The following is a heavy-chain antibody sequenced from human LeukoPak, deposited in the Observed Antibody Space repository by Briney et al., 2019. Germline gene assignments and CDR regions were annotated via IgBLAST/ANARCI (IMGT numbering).Heavy chain of an antibody. CDR3: TRPYGDYVY. J-gene: IGHJ4*02. V-gene: IGHV3-73*01. Sequence: GGSLRLSCAASGFTFSGSAMHWVRQASGKGLEWVGRIRSKANSYATAYAASVKGRFTISRDDSKNTAYLQMNSLKTEDTAVYYCTRPYGDYVYWGQGTLVTVSS. CDR2: IRSKANSYAT. D-gene: IGHD4-17*01. CDR1: GFTFSGSA.